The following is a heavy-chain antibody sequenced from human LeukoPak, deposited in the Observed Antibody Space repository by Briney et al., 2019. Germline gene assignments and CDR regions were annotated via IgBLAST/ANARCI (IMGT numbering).Heavy chain of an antibody. J-gene: IGHJ4*02. CDR2: IIPIFGTA. CDR1: GGTFSSYA. V-gene: IGHV1-69*01. D-gene: IGHD1-1*01. CDR3: ARLASGNNWNDQMTFDY. Sequence: SVKVSCKASGGTFSSYAISWVRQAPGQGLEWMGGIIPIFGTAHYAQKFQGRVTITADESTSTAYMELSSLRSEDTAVYYCARLASGNNWNDQMTFDYWGQGTLVTVSS.